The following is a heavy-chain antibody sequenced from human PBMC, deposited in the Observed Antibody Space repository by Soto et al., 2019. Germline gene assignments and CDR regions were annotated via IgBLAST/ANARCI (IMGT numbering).Heavy chain of an antibody. Sequence: SETLSLTCAVYGGSFTGYYWTWIRQTPGKGIEWIGEINYRGSSYYNPSLESRISMAVDTSKNQFSLKLRSVTAADTAVYFCVRGQPHRITIFEVVIRSYDYGMDVWGQGTTVT. V-gene: IGHV4-34*01. D-gene: IGHD3-3*02. CDR2: INYRGSS. J-gene: IGHJ6*02. CDR1: GGSFTGYY. CDR3: VRGQPHRITIFEVVIRSYDYGMDV.